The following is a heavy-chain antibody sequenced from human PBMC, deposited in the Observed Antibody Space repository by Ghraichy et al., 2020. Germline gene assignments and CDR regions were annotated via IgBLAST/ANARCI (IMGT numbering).Heavy chain of an antibody. CDR1: GGSISMYY. J-gene: IGHJ6*02. Sequence: SETLSLTCTVSGGSISMYYLSWIRQPPGKGLEWIGYIYTSGSTNYNPSLKSRVTISVDTSKNQLSLKLSSVTAADPAVYYCARIPWIQLHIYGMDVWGHGTTVTVSS. V-gene: IGHV4-4*09. CDR2: IYTSGST. D-gene: IGHD5-18*01. CDR3: ARIPWIQLHIYGMDV.